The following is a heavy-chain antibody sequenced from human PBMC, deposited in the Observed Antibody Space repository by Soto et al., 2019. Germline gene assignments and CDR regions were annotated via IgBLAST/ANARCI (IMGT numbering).Heavy chain of an antibody. V-gene: IGHV1-69*02. Sequence: QVQLVQSGAEVKKPGSSVKVSCKASGGTFSSYTISWVRQAPGQGLEWLGRIIPILGIANYAQKFQGRVTITADKSTSTAYMELSSLRSEDTAVYYCAIRYCSSTSCYDAFDIWGQGTMVTVS. J-gene: IGHJ3*02. CDR3: AIRYCSSTSCYDAFDI. CDR2: IIPILGIA. D-gene: IGHD2-2*01. CDR1: GGTFSSYT.